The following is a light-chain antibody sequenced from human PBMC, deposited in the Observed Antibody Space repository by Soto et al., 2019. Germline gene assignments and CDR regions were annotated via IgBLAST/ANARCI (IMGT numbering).Light chain of an antibody. CDR1: QSISSN. V-gene: IGKV3D-15*01. CDR3: QQYHNWVT. J-gene: IGKJ4*01. CDR2: DAS. Sequence: EIVMTQSPDALSVSPGERATLSCGASQSISSNLAWYQQKPGQAPRLLIYDASTRATGIPARFSGSGSGTEFSLTISSLQSEDFAVYYCQQYHNWVTFGGGTKVEIK.